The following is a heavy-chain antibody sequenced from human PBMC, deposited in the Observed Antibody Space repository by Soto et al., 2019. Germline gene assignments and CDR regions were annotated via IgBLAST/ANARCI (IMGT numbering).Heavy chain of an antibody. V-gene: IGHV4-34*01. CDR3: ARGWQWLVGFYYGMDV. J-gene: IGHJ6*02. CDR1: GGSFSGYY. Sequence: SETLSLTCAVYGGSFSGYYWSWIRQPPGKGLEWIGEINHSGSTNYNPSLKSRVTISVDTSKNQFSLKLSSVTAADTAVYYCARGWQWLVGFYYGMDVWGQGTTVTVS. CDR2: INHSGST. D-gene: IGHD6-19*01.